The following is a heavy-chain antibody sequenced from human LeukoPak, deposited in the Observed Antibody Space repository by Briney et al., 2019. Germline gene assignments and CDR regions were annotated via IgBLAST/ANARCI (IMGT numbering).Heavy chain of an antibody. Sequence: GGSLRLSCAGSGFTFSSYSMNWVRQAPGKGLEWVSSISSSSSYIYYADSVKGRFTISRDNAKNSLYLQMNSLRAEDTAVYYCARDNPDRYCSSTSCYQDYWGQGTLVTVSS. V-gene: IGHV3-21*01. CDR2: ISSSSSYI. J-gene: IGHJ4*02. CDR1: GFTFSSYS. CDR3: ARDNPDRYCSSTSCYQDY. D-gene: IGHD2-2*01.